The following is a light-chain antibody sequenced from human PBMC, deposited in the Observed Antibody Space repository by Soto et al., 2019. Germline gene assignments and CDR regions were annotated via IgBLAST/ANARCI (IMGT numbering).Light chain of an antibody. J-gene: IGLJ1*01. CDR1: SSDVGAYKY. CDR3: SSFTNTYSYV. V-gene: IGLV2-14*01. Sequence: QSALTQPPSASGSPGQSVTISCTGTSSDVGAYKYVSWYQQHPGKAPRLMIYDVSNRPSGASNRFSGSKSGNTASLTISGLQAEDEADYYCSSFTNTYSYVFGTGTQLTVL. CDR2: DVS.